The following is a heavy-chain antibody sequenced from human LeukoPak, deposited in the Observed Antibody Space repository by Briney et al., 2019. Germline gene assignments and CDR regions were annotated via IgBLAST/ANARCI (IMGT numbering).Heavy chain of an antibody. V-gene: IGHV1-18*01. CDR3: ARGGGYGGGAFDI. CDR1: GYTFQTYG. D-gene: IGHD5-12*01. J-gene: IGHJ3*02. Sequence: GASVKVSCKASGYTFQTYGITWVRQAPGQGLEWMGWISTYNANTNYAQKLQGRVTMTTDTLTTTAYMELRSLRSEDTAVYYCARGGGYGGGAFDIWGQGTMVTVSS. CDR2: ISTYNANT.